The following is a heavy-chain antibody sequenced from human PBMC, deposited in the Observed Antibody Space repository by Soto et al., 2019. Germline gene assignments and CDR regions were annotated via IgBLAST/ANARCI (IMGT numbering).Heavy chain of an antibody. D-gene: IGHD6-13*01. V-gene: IGHV3-30*18. CDR3: AKDVGQQLVLKDGMAA. CDR1: GFTFRSFG. CDR2: VSYDGNHK. J-gene: IGHJ6*02. Sequence: QVQLVESGGGVIQPGTSLSLSCGSSGFTFRSFGMYWVRQAPGKGLEWVAVVSYDGNHKYYADSVKGRFTNSRDNAKNMLYLKMNSLRGEDTAVYYCAKDVGQQLVLKDGMAAWGQGTTVTVSS.